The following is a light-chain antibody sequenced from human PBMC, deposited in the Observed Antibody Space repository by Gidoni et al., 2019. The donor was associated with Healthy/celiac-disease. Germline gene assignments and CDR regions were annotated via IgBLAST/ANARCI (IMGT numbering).Light chain of an antibody. CDR2: GSS. Sequence: EIVMTQSPATLSVSPGERATLSCRASQRVSSNLAWYQQKPGHAPRLLIYGSSTRATGIPARFSGSGSGIEFTLTISSLQSEDFAVYYCQQYNNWITFGGGTKVEIK. CDR1: QRVSSN. CDR3: QQYNNWIT. J-gene: IGKJ4*01. V-gene: IGKV3-15*01.